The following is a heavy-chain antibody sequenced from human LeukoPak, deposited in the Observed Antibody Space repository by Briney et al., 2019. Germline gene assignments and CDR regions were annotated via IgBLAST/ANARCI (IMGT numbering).Heavy chain of an antibody. V-gene: IGHV3-30*03. Sequence: GGSLRLSCAASGFTFSSYGMHWVRQAPGKGLEWVAVISYDGSNKYYADSVKGRFTISRDNSKNTLYLQMNSLRAEDTAVYYCALVVVPAATTGDYWGQGTLVTVSS. CDR3: ALVVVPAATTGDY. CDR1: GFTFSSYG. J-gene: IGHJ4*02. D-gene: IGHD2-2*01. CDR2: ISYDGSNK.